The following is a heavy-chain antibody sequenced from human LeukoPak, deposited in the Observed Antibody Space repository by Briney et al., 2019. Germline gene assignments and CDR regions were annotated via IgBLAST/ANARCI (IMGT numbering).Heavy chain of an antibody. V-gene: IGHV4-38-2*01. CDR3: ARRALYLGDAFDI. J-gene: IGHJ3*02. D-gene: IGHD2/OR15-2a*01. CDR1: GYSISSGYY. CDR2: IYHSGST. Sequence: PSETLSLTCAVSGYSISSGYYWGWIRQPPGKGLEWIGSIYHSGSTYYNPSLKNRVTISVDTSKNQFSLKLSSVTAADTAVYYCARRALYLGDAFDIWGQGTMVTVSS.